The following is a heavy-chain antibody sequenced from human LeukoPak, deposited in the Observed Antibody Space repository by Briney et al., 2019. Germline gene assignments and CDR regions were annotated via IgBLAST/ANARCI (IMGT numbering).Heavy chain of an antibody. D-gene: IGHD1-1*01. V-gene: IGHV3-23*01. CDR1: GFTFSNHA. CDR3: AKIGVSGSWFFDL. CDR2: ISANSFYT. Sequence: GGSLRLSCAASGFTFSNHAMSWVRQAPGKGLEWVSSISANSFYTYYADSVKGRFTVSRDNSKNTLYLQMNNMAAEDTAVYFCAKIGVSGSWFFDLWGRGTLLSVSS. J-gene: IGHJ2*01.